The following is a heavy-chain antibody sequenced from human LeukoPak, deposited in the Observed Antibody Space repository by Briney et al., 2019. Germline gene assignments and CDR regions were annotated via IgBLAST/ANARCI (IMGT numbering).Heavy chain of an antibody. D-gene: IGHD1-7*01. V-gene: IGHV4-61*02. CDR3: ATKVAGY. CDR2: IYTSGST. Sequence: SETLSLTCTVSGGSISSGSYYWSWIRQPAGKGLEWIGRIYTSGSTNYNPSLKSRVTISVDTSKNQFSLKLSSVTAADTAVYYCATKVAGYWGQGTLVTVSS. J-gene: IGHJ4*02. CDR1: GGSISSGSYY.